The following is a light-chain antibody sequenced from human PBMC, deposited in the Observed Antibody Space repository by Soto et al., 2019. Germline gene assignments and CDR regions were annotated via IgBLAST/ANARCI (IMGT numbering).Light chain of an antibody. CDR1: SSNIGSNT. V-gene: IGLV1-44*01. Sequence: QPVLTQAPSASGTPGQRVTISCSGSSSNIGSNTVTWYQQFPGTAPKLLIYSNDQRPSGVPDRFSGSKSGTSASLAIAGLQSEDEADYYCAAWDDSLNGWVFGGGTQLTVL. J-gene: IGLJ3*02. CDR3: AAWDDSLNGWV. CDR2: SND.